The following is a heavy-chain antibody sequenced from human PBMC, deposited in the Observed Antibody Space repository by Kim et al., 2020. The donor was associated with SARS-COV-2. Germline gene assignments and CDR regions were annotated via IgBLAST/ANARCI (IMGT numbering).Heavy chain of an antibody. CDR3: AKDANIVVPSYYYGIDG. Sequence: GGSLRLSCAASGFTFSTCGMHWVRQAPGKGLEWVAAISYDGSNEFYADSVKGRFTISRDKSENRLFLQMDSLRAEDTAVYFCAKDANIVVPSYYYGIDG. J-gene: IGHJ6*01. CDR2: ISYDGSNE. D-gene: IGHD2-2*01. CDR1: GFTFSTCG. V-gene: IGHV3-30*18.